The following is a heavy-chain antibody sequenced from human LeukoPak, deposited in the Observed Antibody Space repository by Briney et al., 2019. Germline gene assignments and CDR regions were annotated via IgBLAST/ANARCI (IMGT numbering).Heavy chain of an antibody. V-gene: IGHV4-39*01. CDR3: ARQSRYTFDPNWFLP. D-gene: IGHD3-16*01. Sequence: PSETLSLNCSVSGDSIPATSYYWAWIRQPPGEGLEWSGSIYYSGNTNYDPSLQSPVTISVDVSEHQFSLSLPSVRRADTAVYDCARQSRYTFDPNWFLPWGQGTLVTVSS. J-gene: IGHJ5*02. CDR2: IYYSGNT. CDR1: GDSIPATSYY.